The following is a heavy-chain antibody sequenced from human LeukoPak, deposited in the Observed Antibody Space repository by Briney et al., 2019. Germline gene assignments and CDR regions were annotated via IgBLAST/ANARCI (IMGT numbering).Heavy chain of an antibody. J-gene: IGHJ4*02. CDR3: ARDSSGGYGFIDY. V-gene: IGHV4-59*01. D-gene: IGHD5-12*01. CDR1: GGSISSYY. Sequence: PSETLSLTCTVSGGSISSYYWSWIRQPPGKGLEWIGYIYYSGSTNYNPSLKSRVTISVDTSKNQFSLKLSSVTAADTAVYYCARDSSGGYGFIDYWGQGSLVTVSS. CDR2: IYYSGST.